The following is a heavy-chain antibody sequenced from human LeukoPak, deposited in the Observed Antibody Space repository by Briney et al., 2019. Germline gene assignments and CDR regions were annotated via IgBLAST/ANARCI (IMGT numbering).Heavy chain of an antibody. V-gene: IGHV1-8*01. CDR3: ARPIQPYYFDY. CDR1: GYTFTSYD. CDR2: MNPNSGNT. Sequence: ASVKVSCKASGYTFTSYDINWVRQATGQGLEWMGWMNPNSGNTGYAQNFQGRVTMTRNTSISTAYMELSSLRSEDTAVYYCARPIQPYYFDYWGQGTLVTVSS. J-gene: IGHJ4*02. D-gene: IGHD1-14*01.